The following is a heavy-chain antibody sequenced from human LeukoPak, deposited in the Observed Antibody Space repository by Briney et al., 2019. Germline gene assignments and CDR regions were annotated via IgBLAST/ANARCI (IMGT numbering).Heavy chain of an antibody. CDR1: GGSISSSSYY. CDR3: AAGYYRSYYYYYMDV. J-gene: IGHJ6*03. V-gene: IGHV4-39*07. Sequence: PSETLSLTCTVSGGSISSSSYYWGWIRQPPGKGLEWIGSIYYSGSTYYNPSLKSRVTISVDTSKNQFSLKLSSVTAADTAVYYCAAGYYRSYYYYYMDVWGKGTTVTVSS. D-gene: IGHD3-9*01. CDR2: IYYSGST.